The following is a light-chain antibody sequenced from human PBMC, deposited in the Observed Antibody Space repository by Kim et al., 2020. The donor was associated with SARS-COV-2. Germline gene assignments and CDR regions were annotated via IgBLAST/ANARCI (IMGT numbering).Light chain of an antibody. Sequence: EIVMTQSPATLSVSPGERATLSCRASETVESFLAWYQQKPGQAPRLLIYAASNRATGIPARFSGNGSGTEFNVTISGLQSEDFAVYYCQQHNKWPLTFGGGTKLEI. CDR3: QQHNKWPLT. CDR1: ETVESF. V-gene: IGKV3-15*01. J-gene: IGKJ4*01. CDR2: AAS.